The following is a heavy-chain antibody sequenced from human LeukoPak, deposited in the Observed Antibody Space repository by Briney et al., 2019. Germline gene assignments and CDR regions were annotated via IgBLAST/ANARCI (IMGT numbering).Heavy chain of an antibody. Sequence: SQTLSLTCTVSGGSISSGGYYWNWIRQHLGKGLGWIGYIYYSGSTYYNPSLKSRLTISVDTSKNQFSLKLTSLTAADTAVYYCATASPSFYYGSGSQYFDYWGQGTLVTVSS. J-gene: IGHJ4*02. CDR2: IYYSGST. V-gene: IGHV4-31*03. D-gene: IGHD3-10*01. CDR3: ATASPSFYYGSGSQYFDY. CDR1: GGSISSGGYY.